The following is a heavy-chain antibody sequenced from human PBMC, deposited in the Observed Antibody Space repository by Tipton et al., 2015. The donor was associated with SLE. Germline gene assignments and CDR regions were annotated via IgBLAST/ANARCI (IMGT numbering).Heavy chain of an antibody. Sequence: TLSLTCTVSGYSLSSRTYKWAWIRQPPGEGLEWIATISSSGDTYYTPSLKSRVTISLDSSKNHFSLELRSVTAADTAVYYCARRDSPKWFDPRGQGTLVTVSS. D-gene: IGHD5-18*01. J-gene: IGHJ5*02. CDR3: ARRDSPKWFDP. CDR2: ISSSGDT. CDR1: GYSLSSRTYK. V-gene: IGHV4-39*07.